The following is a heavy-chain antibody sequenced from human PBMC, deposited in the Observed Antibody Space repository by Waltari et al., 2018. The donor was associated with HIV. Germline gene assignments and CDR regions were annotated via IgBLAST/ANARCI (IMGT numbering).Heavy chain of an antibody. J-gene: IGHJ3*02. CDR2: IAASYPNT. D-gene: IGHD3-10*01. Sequence: EAQLLESGGGLVQPGGSLRVSCGGSGFPFSNYAIIWVRQAPGKGLEWVSAIAASYPNTYYSDSVRGRFTVSKDNSENSLHLQMNSLRAEDTALYYCARIYVSGAFDIWGQGTVVTVSS. CDR1: GFPFSNYA. CDR3: ARIYVSGAFDI. V-gene: IGHV3-23*01.